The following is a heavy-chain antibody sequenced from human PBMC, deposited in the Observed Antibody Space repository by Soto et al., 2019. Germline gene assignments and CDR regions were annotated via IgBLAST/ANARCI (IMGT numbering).Heavy chain of an antibody. D-gene: IGHD6-13*01. J-gene: IGHJ4*02. CDR2: ISYDGGKK. V-gene: IGHV3-30*04. CDR1: GFNFSSYA. CDR3: AREGQPTAGSTPHN. Sequence: GGSLRLSCAASGFNFSSYAMHWVRQAPGKGLEWVAVISYDGGKKYYADSVKGRFTISRDNSQNTLYVEMTSLSAEDTAVYYCAREGQPTAGSTPHNWGQGSLVTVSS.